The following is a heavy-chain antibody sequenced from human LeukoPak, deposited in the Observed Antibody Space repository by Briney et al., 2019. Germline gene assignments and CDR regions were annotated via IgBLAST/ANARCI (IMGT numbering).Heavy chain of an antibody. CDR3: ARRSTIFGVVCDAFDI. CDR1: GGSISSYY. J-gene: IGHJ3*02. CDR2: IYSSGST. V-gene: IGHV4-59*08. D-gene: IGHD3-3*01. Sequence: SETLTLTCTASGGSISSYYLRWIRQPPGKGLEWVGYIYSSGSTNYNPSLNSRVTLSADTSRNQFSLKLSAVTAADTAVYYCARRSTIFGVVCDAFDIWGQGTMVTVSS.